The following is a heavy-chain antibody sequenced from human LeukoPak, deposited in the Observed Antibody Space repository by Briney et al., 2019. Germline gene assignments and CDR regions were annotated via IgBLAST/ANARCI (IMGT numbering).Heavy chain of an antibody. V-gene: IGHV1-58*01. CDR2: IVVGSGNT. CDR1: GFTFTSSA. J-gene: IGHJ4*02. D-gene: IGHD5-18*01. Sequence: SVKVSCKASGFTFTSSAVQWVRQARGQRLEWIGWIVVGSGNTNYAQKFQERVTITRDMSTSTAYMELSSLRSEDTAVYYCARDAGRQLWYWEFDYWGQGTLVTVSS. CDR3: ARDAGRQLWYWEFDY.